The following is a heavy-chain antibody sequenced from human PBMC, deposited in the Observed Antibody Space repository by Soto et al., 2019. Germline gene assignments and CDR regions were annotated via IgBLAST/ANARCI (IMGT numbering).Heavy chain of an antibody. CDR3: ARGSSSWTNDYYYYGMDV. J-gene: IGHJ6*02. D-gene: IGHD6-13*01. V-gene: IGHV4-39*07. Sequence: SETLSLTCTVSGGSISSGDYYWSWIRQPPGKGLEWIGEIYHSGSTNYNPSLKSRVTISVDKSKNQFSLKLSSVTAADTAVYYCARGSSSWTNDYYYYGMDVWGQGTTVTVSS. CDR2: IYHSGST. CDR1: GGSISSGDYY.